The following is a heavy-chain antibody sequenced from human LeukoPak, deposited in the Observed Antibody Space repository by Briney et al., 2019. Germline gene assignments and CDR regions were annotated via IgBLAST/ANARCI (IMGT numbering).Heavy chain of an antibody. CDR3: AKGLPAYSSGWLRHPGDY. J-gene: IGHJ4*02. Sequence: GGSLRLSCAASGFTFRNYGMSWVRQAPGKGLEWVSVISTTGGPTYYADSVKGRFTISRDNSKNTLYLQMNSLRAEDTAVYYCAKGLPAYSSGWLRHPGDYWGQGTLVTVSS. CDR1: GFTFRNYG. D-gene: IGHD6-19*01. V-gene: IGHV3-23*01. CDR2: ISTTGGPT.